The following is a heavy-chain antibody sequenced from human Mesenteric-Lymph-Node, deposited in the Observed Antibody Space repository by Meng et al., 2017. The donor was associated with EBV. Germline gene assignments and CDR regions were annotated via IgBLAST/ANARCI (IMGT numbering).Heavy chain of an antibody. CDR1: GFTFSNYA. V-gene: IGHV3-23*01. CDR3: ATIGFDY. D-gene: IGHD3-22*01. Sequence: EVQLLESGGGLVQPGGSLRLSCAASGFTFSNYAMSWVRQAPGKGLEWVSAISSSSDNTYYADSLKGRFTISRDNSKNTLYLQMNSLRAEDTAIYYCATIGFDYWGQGTLVTVSS. CDR2: ISSSSDNT. J-gene: IGHJ4*02.